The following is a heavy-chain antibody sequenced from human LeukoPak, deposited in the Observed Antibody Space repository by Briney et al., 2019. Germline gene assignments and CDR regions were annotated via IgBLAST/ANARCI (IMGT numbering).Heavy chain of an antibody. CDR1: GFTFSSNH. D-gene: IGHD3-3*02. J-gene: IGHJ2*01. CDR3: ARDSTGYWYFDL. V-gene: IGHV3-53*01. Sequence: PGGSLRLLCAVSGFTFSSNHMSWVRQAPGKGLEWVSVFYSGGDTHYADSVKGRFTISRDNSKNTLYLQMNSLRAEDTAVYYCARDSTGYWYFDLWGRGTRVSVSS. CDR2: FYSGGDT.